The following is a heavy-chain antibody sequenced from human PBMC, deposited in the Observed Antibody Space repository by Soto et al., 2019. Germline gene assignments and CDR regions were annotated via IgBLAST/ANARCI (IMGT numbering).Heavy chain of an antibody. V-gene: IGHV4-38-2*01. J-gene: IGHJ5*02. CDR1: GYSISSGYY. CDR2: IYHSGST. Sequence: SQTLSLTCAVSGYSISSGYYWGWIQQPPGKGLEWIGSIYHSGSTYYNPSLKSRVTISVDSSKHQFSLKLSSVTAADTAVYYCARVAWELHNWFDPWGQGTLVTVSS. CDR3: ARVAWELHNWFDP. D-gene: IGHD1-26*01.